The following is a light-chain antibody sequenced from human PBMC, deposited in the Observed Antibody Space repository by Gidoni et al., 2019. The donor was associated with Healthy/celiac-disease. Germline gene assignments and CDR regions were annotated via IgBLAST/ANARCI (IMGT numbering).Light chain of an antibody. CDR3: LLGWV. Sequence: QSALTQPASVSGSPGQSITISCTGTSSDVGGYNYVSWYQQHPGKAPKLMIYEVSNRPSGVSNRFSGSKSGNTASLTISGLQAEDEADYYCLLGWVFGGGTKLTVL. V-gene: IGLV2-14*01. CDR2: EVS. CDR1: SSDVGGYNY. J-gene: IGLJ3*02.